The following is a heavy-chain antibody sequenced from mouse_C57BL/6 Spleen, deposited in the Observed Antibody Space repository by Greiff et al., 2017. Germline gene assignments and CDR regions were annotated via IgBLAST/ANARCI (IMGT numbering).Heavy chain of an antibody. CDR2: IDPSDSYT. CDR1: GYTFTSYW. D-gene: IGHD1-1*02. V-gene: IGHV1-50*01. Sequence: QVQLQQPGAELVKPGASVKLSCKASGYTFTSYWMQWVKQRPGQGLEWIGEIDPSDSYTNYNQKFKGKATLTVDTSYSTAYMQRSSLTSEDSAVYYWARGGYWYFDDWGQGTTVTVSS. CDR3: ARGGYWYFDD. J-gene: IGHJ1*01.